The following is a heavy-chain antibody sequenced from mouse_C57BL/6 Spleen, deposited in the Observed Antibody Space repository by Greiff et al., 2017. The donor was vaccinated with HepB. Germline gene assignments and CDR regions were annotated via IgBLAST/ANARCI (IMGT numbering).Heavy chain of an antibody. CDR2: IYPGDGDT. CDR1: GYAFSSYW. Sequence: VQLQQSGAELVKPGASVKISCKASGYAFSSYWMNWVKQRPGKGLEWIGQIYPGDGDTNYNGKFKGKATLTADKSSSTAYMQLSSLTSEDSAVYFCARRVSRGYAMDYWGQGTSVTVSS. CDR3: ARRVSRGYAMDY. J-gene: IGHJ4*01. D-gene: IGHD2-10*02. V-gene: IGHV1-80*01.